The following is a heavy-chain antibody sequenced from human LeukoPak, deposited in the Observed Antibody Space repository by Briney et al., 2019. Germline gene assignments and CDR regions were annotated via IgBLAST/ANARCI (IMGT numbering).Heavy chain of an antibody. D-gene: IGHD3-10*01. CDR3: AREVPYGSGSYYNY. J-gene: IGHJ4*02. CDR1: GGSISSSSYY. V-gene: IGHV4-61*02. CDR2: IYTSGST. Sequence: SETLSLTCTVSGGSISSSSYYWGWIRQPAGKGLEWIGRIYTSGSTNYNPSLKSRVTISVDTSKNQFSLKLSSVTAADTAVYYCAREVPYGSGSYYNYWGQGTLVTVSS.